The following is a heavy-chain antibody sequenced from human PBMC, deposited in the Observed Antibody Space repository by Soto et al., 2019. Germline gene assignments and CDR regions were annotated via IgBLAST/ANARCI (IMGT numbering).Heavy chain of an antibody. Sequence: ASVKVSCKASGYTFTGYYMHWVRQAPGQGLEWMGWINPNSGGTNYAQKFQGWVTMTRDTSISTAYMELSRLRSDDTAVYYCARALEQSVGIVVVPANYYYGMDVWGQATTVTVSS. J-gene: IGHJ6*02. V-gene: IGHV1-2*04. CDR2: INPNSGGT. CDR3: ARALEQSVGIVVVPANYYYGMDV. D-gene: IGHD2-2*01. CDR1: GYTFTGYY.